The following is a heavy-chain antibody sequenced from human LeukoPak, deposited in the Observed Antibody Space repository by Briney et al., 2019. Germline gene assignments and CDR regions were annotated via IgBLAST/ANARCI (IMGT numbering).Heavy chain of an antibody. J-gene: IGHJ4*02. CDR2: IWYDGSNK. D-gene: IGHD3-22*01. Sequence: GGSLRLSCAASGFTFNDYGLHWVRQAPGKGLEWVAVIWYDGSNKYYADSVKGRFTISRDNSKNTLFLQMNSLRAEDTAVYYCARGGRDSFDTSGVFDYWGQGTLVTVSS. CDR3: ARGGRDSFDTSGVFDY. V-gene: IGHV3-33*01. CDR1: GFTFNDYG.